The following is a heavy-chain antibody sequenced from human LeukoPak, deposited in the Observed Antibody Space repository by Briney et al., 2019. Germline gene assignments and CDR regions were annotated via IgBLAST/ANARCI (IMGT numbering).Heavy chain of an antibody. Sequence: GGSLRLSCAASGFTFSRHGMHWARHAPGKGLKWVAGMSKDGATIRYEGSVEGRFTISRDNSKNTVYLQMNSLRAEDTAVYYCAKAIYSSSWYGDYWGQGTLVTVSS. J-gene: IGHJ4*02. CDR3: AKAIYSSSWYGDY. D-gene: IGHD6-13*01. V-gene: IGHV3-30*18. CDR2: MSKDGATI. CDR1: GFTFSRHG.